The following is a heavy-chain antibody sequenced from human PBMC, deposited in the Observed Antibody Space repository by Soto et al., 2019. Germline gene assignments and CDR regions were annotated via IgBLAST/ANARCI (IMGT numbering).Heavy chain of an antibody. CDR2: ISSSKT. J-gene: IGHJ4*02. Sequence: PGGSLRLSCAASGFTFSSYVMRWVRQAPGKGLEWVSSISSSKTYYADSVKGRFTISRDNSKSTLYLQMNSLRAEDTAVYFCARAEGNCAGGNCYRYFDYWGQGTLVTVS. CDR1: GFTFSSYV. V-gene: IGHV3-23*01. CDR3: ARAEGNCAGGNCYRYFDY. D-gene: IGHD2-15*01.